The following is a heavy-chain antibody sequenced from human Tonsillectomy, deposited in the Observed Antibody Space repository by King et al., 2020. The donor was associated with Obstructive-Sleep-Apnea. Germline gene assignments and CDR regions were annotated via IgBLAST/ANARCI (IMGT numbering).Heavy chain of an antibody. D-gene: IGHD3-10*01. CDR3: ARVLLWFGELTY. CDR2: IKQDGSEK. CDR1: GFTFSSYW. V-gene: IGHV3-7*01. J-gene: IGHJ4*02. Sequence: VQLVESGGALFQPGGSLRLSCATSGFTFSSYWMTWVRQAPGKGLEWVANIKQDGSEKYFADSVKGRFIISRDNAQNSLYLQMDSLGAGDTAVYYCARVLLWFGELTYWGQGTLVTVSS.